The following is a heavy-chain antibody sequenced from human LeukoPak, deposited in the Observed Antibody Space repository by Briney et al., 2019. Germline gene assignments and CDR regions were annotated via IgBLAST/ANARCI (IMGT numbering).Heavy chain of an antibody. J-gene: IGHJ4*02. CDR1: GFTFSKYW. D-gene: IGHD6-19*01. Sequence: GGSLRLSCAASGFTFSKYWMLWVRQAPGKGLESVSRINTDGTVKTYADSVKGRFTVSRDNADNTMFLQMNSVRDEDTAVYYCATKQWLAPPPDSWGQGTPVTVSS. V-gene: IGHV3-74*01. CDR2: INTDGTVK. CDR3: ATKQWLAPPPDS.